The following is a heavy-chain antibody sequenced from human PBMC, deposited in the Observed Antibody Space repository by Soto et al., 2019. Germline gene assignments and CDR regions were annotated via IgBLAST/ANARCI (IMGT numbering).Heavy chain of an antibody. Sequence: QVQLVQSGAEVKKPGSSVKVSCKASGGTFSSYAISWVRQAPGQGLEWMGGISPICGTANYAQKFQGRVTITADESTSTAYMELSSLRSDDTAVYYCARVGFGVVINGGLFDYLGQGTLVTVSS. CDR3: ARVGFGVVINGGLFDY. D-gene: IGHD3-3*01. J-gene: IGHJ4*02. CDR1: GGTFSSYA. CDR2: ISPICGTA. V-gene: IGHV1-69*01.